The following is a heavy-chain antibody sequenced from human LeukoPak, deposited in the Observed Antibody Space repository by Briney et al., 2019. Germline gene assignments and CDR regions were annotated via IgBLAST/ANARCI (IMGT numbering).Heavy chain of an antibody. CDR3: ARDYDSSGYFDY. D-gene: IGHD3-22*01. CDR1: GFTFSSYS. CDR2: ISSSSSYI. Sequence: GGSLRLSCAASGFTFSSYSMNWVRQAPGKGLEWVSSISSSSSYIYYADSVKGRFTISRDNAKNSLYLQMNSLRAEDTAVCYCARDYDSSGYFDYWGQGTLVTVSS. V-gene: IGHV3-21*01. J-gene: IGHJ4*02.